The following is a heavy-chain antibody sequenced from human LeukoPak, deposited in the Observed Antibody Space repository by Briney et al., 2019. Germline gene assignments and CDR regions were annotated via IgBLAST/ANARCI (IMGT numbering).Heavy chain of an antibody. Sequence: PSETLSLTCTVSGGSISSGGYYWSWIRQHPGKGLEWIGYIYYSGSTYYNPSLKSRVTISVDTSKNQFSLKLSSVTAADTAVYYCARACPPEYDFWSGYLSYFDYWGQGTLVTVSP. CDR3: ARACPPEYDFWSGYLSYFDY. V-gene: IGHV4-31*03. J-gene: IGHJ4*02. CDR2: IYYSGST. D-gene: IGHD3-3*01. CDR1: GGSISSGGYY.